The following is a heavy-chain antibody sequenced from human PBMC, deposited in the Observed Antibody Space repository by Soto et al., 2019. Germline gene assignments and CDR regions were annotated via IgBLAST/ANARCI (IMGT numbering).Heavy chain of an antibody. CDR2: INSDGSST. CDR1: GFTFSSYW. J-gene: IGHJ6*03. CDR3: ARSRLAAAGSYYYYYMDV. D-gene: IGHD6-13*01. V-gene: IGHV3-74*01. Sequence: GSLRLSGAGSGFTFSSYWMHWVRQAPGKGLVWVSRINSDGSSTNYADSVKGRFTISRDNAKNTLYLQMNSLRAEDTAVYYCARSRLAAAGSYYYYYMDVWGKGTTVTVSS.